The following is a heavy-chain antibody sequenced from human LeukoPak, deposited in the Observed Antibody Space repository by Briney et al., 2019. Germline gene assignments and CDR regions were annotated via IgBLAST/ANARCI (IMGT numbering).Heavy chain of an antibody. CDR1: GFTFSSYW. CDR2: IKQDGSEK. Sequence: PGGSLKLSCAASGFTFSSYWMSWVRQAPGKGLEWVANIKQDGSEKYYVDSVKGRFTISRDNAKNSLYLQMNSLRAEDTAVYYCARDDSWGATTVDYWGQGTLVTVSS. J-gene: IGHJ4*02. V-gene: IGHV3-7*01. D-gene: IGHD1-26*01. CDR3: ARDDSWGATTVDY.